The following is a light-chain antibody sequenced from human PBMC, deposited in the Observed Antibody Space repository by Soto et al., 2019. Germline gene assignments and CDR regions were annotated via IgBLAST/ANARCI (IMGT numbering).Light chain of an antibody. J-gene: IGKJ1*01. Sequence: EFVLTQSPGTLSLSPGERATLSCRASQTVRNNYLAWYQQKPGQAPRLLIYDASSRATGIPDRFSGGGSGTDFTLTISRLEPEDFAVYYCQQYKNWSFGQGTKVDIK. V-gene: IGKV3-20*01. CDR3: QQYKNWS. CDR2: DAS. CDR1: QTVRNNY.